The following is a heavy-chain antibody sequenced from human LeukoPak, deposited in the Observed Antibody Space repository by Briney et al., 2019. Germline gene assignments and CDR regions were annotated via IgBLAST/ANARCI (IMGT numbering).Heavy chain of an antibody. CDR3: AILGTGSS. J-gene: IGHJ5*02. CDR2: IYYSGST. V-gene: IGHV4-39*01. Sequence: PSETLSLTCTVSGGSISSSSYYWGWIRQPPGKGLEWIGSIYYSGSTYYNPSLKSRVTISVDTSNNQFSLRLSSVTAADTAVYYCAILGTGSSWGQGTLVTVSS. D-gene: IGHD3-10*01. CDR1: GGSISSSSYY.